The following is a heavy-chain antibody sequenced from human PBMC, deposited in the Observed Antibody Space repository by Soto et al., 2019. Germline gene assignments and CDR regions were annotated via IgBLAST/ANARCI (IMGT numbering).Heavy chain of an antibody. CDR3: ARLFCSTDTCDSWFDP. V-gene: IGHV5-10-1*01. J-gene: IGHJ5*02. Sequence: PGESLKISCTGFGYTFTTFRISWVRQMPGKGLEWMGRIDPRDSQTNYSPSFQGHVTISVDKSISTAYLQWDSLKASDTAMYYCARLFCSTDTCDSWFDPWGQGTLVTVSS. CDR1: GYTFTTFR. CDR2: IDPRDSQT. D-gene: IGHD1-26*01.